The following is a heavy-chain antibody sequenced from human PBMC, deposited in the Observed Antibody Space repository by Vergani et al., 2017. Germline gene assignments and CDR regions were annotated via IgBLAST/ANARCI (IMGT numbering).Heavy chain of an antibody. J-gene: IGHJ5*01. V-gene: IGHV1-2*02. CDR3: ARDVYYYDSSGYYYS. D-gene: IGHD3-22*01. CDR2: INPNSGGT. CDR1: GYTFTGYY. Sequence: QVQLVQSGAEVKKPGASVKVSCKASGYTFTGYYMHWVRQAPGQGLEWMGWINPNSGGTNYAQKFQGRVTMTRDTSISTAYMELSRLRSDDTAVYYCARDVYYYDSSGYYYSWGHGTLVTVSS.